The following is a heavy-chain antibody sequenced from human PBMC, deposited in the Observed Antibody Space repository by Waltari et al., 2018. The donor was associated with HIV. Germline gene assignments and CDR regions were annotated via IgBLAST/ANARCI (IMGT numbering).Heavy chain of an antibody. CDR2: FRSKAYGGTT. CDR3: TRDRLAPPGFDY. D-gene: IGHD3-10*01. Sequence: EVQLVESGGGLVQPGRSLRLSCTASGFTFGDYAMSWFRQAPGKGVEGVGFFRSKAYGGTTEYAASVKGRFTISRDDSKSIAYLQMNSLKTEDTAVYYCTRDRLAPPGFDYRGQGTLVTVSS. CDR1: GFTFGDYA. J-gene: IGHJ4*02. V-gene: IGHV3-49*03.